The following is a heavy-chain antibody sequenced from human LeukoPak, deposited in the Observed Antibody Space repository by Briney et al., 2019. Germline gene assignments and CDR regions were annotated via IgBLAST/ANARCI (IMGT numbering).Heavy chain of an antibody. D-gene: IGHD3-22*01. CDR1: GGSISSGGYS. CDR2: IYHSGST. CDR3: ASPRGGSYYYDSSGHYPPFDY. V-gene: IGHV4-30-2*01. Sequence: PSQTLSLTCAVSGGSISSGGYSWSWIRQPPGKGLEWIGYIYHSGSTYYNPSLKSRVTISVDRSKNQFSLKLSSVTAADTAVYYCASPRGGSYYYDSSGHYPPFDYWGQGTLVTVSS. J-gene: IGHJ4*02.